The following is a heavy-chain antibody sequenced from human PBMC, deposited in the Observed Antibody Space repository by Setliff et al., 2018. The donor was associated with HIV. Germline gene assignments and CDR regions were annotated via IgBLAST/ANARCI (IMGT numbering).Heavy chain of an antibody. V-gene: IGHV4-39*07. CDR1: GGSISSSSYY. CDR3: AGETRSSFAMDDASDI. Sequence: PSETLSLTCTVSGGSISSSSYYWGWIRQPPGKGLEWIGSIYYSGSTYYNPSLKSRVTISVDTSKNQFSLKLSSVTAADTAVYYCAGETRSSFAMDDASDIWGQGTMVT. J-gene: IGHJ3*02. D-gene: IGHD2-2*01. CDR2: IYYSGST.